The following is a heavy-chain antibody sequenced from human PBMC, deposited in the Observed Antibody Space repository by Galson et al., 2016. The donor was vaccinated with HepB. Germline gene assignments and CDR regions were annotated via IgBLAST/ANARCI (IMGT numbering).Heavy chain of an antibody. CDR1: GLTFSWHW. J-gene: IGHJ4*02. D-gene: IGHD1-26*01. CDR3: ARDGSVANIADFDY. CDR2: INKDGSRT. V-gene: IGHV3-74*01. Sequence: SLRLSCAASGLTFSWHWMHWVRQAPGKGLVWVSRINKDGSRTDYEDSVKGRFTILRDNAKNTLYLQMNSLRAEDTGVYYCARDGSVANIADFDYWGQGALVTVSS.